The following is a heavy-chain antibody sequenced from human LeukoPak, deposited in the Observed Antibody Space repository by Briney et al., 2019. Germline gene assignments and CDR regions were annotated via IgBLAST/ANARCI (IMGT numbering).Heavy chain of an antibody. CDR1: GFTVSSKY. J-gene: IGHJ4*02. D-gene: IGHD3-3*01. CDR3: AKARPVEWELSYIYQDFDY. Sequence: GGSLRLSCAASGFTVSSKYMSWVRQAPGKGLEWVSAISGSGGSTYYADSVKGRFTISRDNSKNTLYLQMNSLRAEDTAVYYCAKARPVEWELSYIYQDFDYWGQGTLVTVSS. V-gene: IGHV3-23*01. CDR2: ISGSGGST.